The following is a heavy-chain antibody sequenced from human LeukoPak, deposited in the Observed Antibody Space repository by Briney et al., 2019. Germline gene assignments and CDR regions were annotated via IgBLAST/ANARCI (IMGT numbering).Heavy chain of an antibody. CDR2: IYYSGST. D-gene: IGHD3-22*01. CDR3: ARGGDGSRGYCLDY. CDR1: GGSISSGGYY. Sequence: SETLSLTCTVSGGSISSGGYYWSWIRQHPGKGLEWIGYIYYSGSTYYNPSLKSRVTISVDTSKNQFSLKLSSVTAADTAVYYCARGGDGSRGYCLDYWVQATLVIVS. V-gene: IGHV4-31*03. J-gene: IGHJ4*02.